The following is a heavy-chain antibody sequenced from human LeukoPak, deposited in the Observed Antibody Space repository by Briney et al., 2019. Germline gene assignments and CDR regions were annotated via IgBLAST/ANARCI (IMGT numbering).Heavy chain of an antibody. CDR2: ISYDGSNK. Sequence: GGSLRLSCAASGFTFSSYGMHWVRQAPGKGLEWVAVISYDGSNKYYADSVKGRFTISRDNSKNTLHLQMNSLRAEDTAVYYCAKSSGIQLWLHFDYWGQGTLVTVSS. CDR3: AKSSGIQLWLHFDY. D-gene: IGHD5-18*01. V-gene: IGHV3-30*18. J-gene: IGHJ4*02. CDR1: GFTFSSYG.